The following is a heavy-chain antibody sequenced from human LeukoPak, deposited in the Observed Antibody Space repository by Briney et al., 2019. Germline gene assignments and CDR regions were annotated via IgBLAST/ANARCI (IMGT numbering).Heavy chain of an antibody. D-gene: IGHD6-13*01. CDR3: AKGLRGSSYDY. CDR1: GFTFNNFA. CDR2: ISGSGGNT. V-gene: IGHV3-23*01. Sequence: GGSLRLSCAASGFTFNNFAMSWVRQAPGKGLEWVSGISGSGGNTHYADSVKGRFTISRDNSKNTLYLQMDSLRAEDTAVYYCAKGLRGSSYDYWGQGTLVTVSS. J-gene: IGHJ4*02.